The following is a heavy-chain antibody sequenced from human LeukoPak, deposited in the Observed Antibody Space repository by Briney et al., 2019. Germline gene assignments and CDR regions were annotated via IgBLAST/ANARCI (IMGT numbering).Heavy chain of an antibody. D-gene: IGHD3-10*01. V-gene: IGHV4-61*02. Sequence: SETLSLTCTVSGGSISSSSDYWSWFRRPAGQRLEGLGRIYTSGNTNYNPSLQGRVTLSVDTSKTQFSLHLTSGTAGTPAVYYWARGRFASSGSVAFDMWGHGKMVIVS. J-gene: IGHJ3*02. CDR3: ARGRFASSGSVAFDM. CDR2: IYTSGNT. CDR1: GGSISSSSDY.